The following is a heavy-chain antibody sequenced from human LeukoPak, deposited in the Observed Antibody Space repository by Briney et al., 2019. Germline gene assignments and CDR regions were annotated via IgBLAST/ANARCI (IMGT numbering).Heavy chain of an antibody. Sequence: ASVKVSCKSSGYTFIDHYLHGVRQAPGQGIESLGWIDPDTGDTNYPQKFQGRVTMTRDTSIRTAYMELNRLRSDDTAVYYCARAGHNSNSGGYDFWGLGTLVTVSS. D-gene: IGHD3-22*01. CDR1: GYTFIDHY. CDR2: IDPDTGDT. V-gene: IGHV1-2*02. J-gene: IGHJ4*02. CDR3: ARAGHNSNSGGYDF.